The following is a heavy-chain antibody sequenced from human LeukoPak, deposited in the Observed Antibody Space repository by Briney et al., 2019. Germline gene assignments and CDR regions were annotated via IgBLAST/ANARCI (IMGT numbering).Heavy chain of an antibody. J-gene: IGHJ3*02. CDR3: VREAGHIGGLNELDI. CDR1: GFTFSTYD. Sequence: GGSLRLSCTASGFTFSTYDMHWVRHATGKGLEWVSAIDTGGTTYYSGSVKGRFTVSRENARNSLYLQMNSLRAGDTAVYYCVREAGHIGGLNELDIWGRGTVVAVSS. CDR2: IDTGGTT. D-gene: IGHD2-15*01. V-gene: IGHV3-13*04.